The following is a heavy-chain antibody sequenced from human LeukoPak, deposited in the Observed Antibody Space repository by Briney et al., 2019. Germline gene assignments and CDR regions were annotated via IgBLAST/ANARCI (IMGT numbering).Heavy chain of an antibody. CDR1: GYTFTSYY. J-gene: IGHJ6*02. CDR2: INPSGGST. CDR3: ASGNGDLWFGMDV. V-gene: IGHV1-46*01. D-gene: IGHD3-10*01. Sequence: ASVKVSCKASGYTFTSYYMHWVRQAPGQGLEWMGIINPSGGSTSYAQKFQGRVTITADESTSTAYMELSSLRSEDTAVYYCASGNGDLWFGMDVWGQGTTVTVSS.